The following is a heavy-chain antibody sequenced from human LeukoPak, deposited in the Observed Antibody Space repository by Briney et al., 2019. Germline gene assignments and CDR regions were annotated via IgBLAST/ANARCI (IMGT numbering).Heavy chain of an antibody. J-gene: IGHJ4*02. CDR1: GLTFSSYG. CDR2: IWYDGSNK. Sequence: GGSLRLSCAASGLTFSSYGMHWVRQAPGKGLEWVAVIWYDGSNKYYADSVKGRFTISRDNSKNTLYLQMNSLRAEDTAVYYCARRGWELPTIDYWGQGTLVTVSS. CDR3: ARRGWELPTIDY. V-gene: IGHV3-33*01. D-gene: IGHD1-26*01.